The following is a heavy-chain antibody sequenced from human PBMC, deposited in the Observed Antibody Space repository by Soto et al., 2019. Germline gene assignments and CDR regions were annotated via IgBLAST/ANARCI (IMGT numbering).Heavy chain of an antibody. CDR1: GGTFSSYT. V-gene: IGHV1-69*02. J-gene: IGHJ5*02. Sequence: ASVKVSCKASGGTFSSYTISWVRQAPGQGLEWMGRIIPILGIANYAQKFQGRVTITADKSTSTAYMELSSLRSEDTAVYYCARSTSDYYGSGSSSKLFDPWGQGTLVTVSS. D-gene: IGHD3-10*01. CDR2: IIPILGIA. CDR3: ARSTSDYYGSGSSSKLFDP.